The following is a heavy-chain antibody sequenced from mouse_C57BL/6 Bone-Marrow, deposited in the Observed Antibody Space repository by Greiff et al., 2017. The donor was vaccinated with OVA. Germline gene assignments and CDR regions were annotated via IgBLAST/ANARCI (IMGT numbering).Heavy chain of an antibody. V-gene: IGHV1-63*01. CDR3: ARSAYYDAMDY. CDR2: IYPGGGYT. J-gene: IGHJ4*01. Sequence: QVQLQQSGAELVRPGTSVKMSCKASGYTFTNYWIGWAKQRPGHGLEWIGDIYPGGGYTNYNEKFKGKATLTADKSSSTAYMQFSSLTSEDSAIYYCARSAYYDAMDYWGQGTSVTVSS. D-gene: IGHD2-10*01. CDR1: GYTFTNYW.